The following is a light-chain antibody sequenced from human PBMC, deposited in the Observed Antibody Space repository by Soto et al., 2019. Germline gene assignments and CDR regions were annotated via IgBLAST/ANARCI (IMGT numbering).Light chain of an antibody. Sequence: QSVLTQPPSASGTPGQRVTISCFGSSSNIGNNYVYWYQHLPGTAPQLIIYGNNMRPSGVPDRLSGSKSGTSASLAISGLRSEDEADYYCATWDDSLSGVVFGGGTKLTVL. V-gene: IGLV1-47*02. CDR1: SSNIGNNY. CDR3: ATWDDSLSGVV. CDR2: GNN. J-gene: IGLJ2*01.